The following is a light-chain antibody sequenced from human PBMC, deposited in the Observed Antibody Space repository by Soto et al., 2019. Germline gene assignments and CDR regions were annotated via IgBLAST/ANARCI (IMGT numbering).Light chain of an antibody. Sequence: AIRMTQSPSSLSASTGDRVTITCRASQGISSYLAWHQQKPGKAPKLLIYAASTLQSGVPSRFSGSGSGTDFTLTITCLQSEDFATYYCQQYYSYPATFGPGTKVDIK. CDR2: AAS. J-gene: IGKJ3*01. CDR1: QGISSY. V-gene: IGKV1-8*01. CDR3: QQYYSYPAT.